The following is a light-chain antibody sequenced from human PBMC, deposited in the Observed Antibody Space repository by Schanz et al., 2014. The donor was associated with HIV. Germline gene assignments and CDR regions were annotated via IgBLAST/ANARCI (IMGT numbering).Light chain of an antibody. CDR1: QSLTSRY. CDR2: GAS. CDR3: QQYGSSPWT. J-gene: IGKJ1*01. V-gene: IGKV3-20*01. Sequence: EIVLTQSPGTLSLSPGERATLSCRASQSLTSRYLAWYLQKPGQAPRLLIYGASSRATGIPDRFSGSGSGTDFTLTISRLEPEDFAVYYCQQYGSSPWTFGQGTRVDVK.